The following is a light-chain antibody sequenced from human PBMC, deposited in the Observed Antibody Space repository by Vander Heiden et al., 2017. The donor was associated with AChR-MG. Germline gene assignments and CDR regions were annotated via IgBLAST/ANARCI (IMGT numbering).Light chain of an antibody. CDR1: QSVLYSSNNKNY. Sequence: DIVMTQSTDSLAVSLGERATINCKSSQSVLYSSNNKNYLAWYQQKPGQPPKLLIYWASTRESGVPDRFSGRGSGTDFTLTISSLQAEDVAVYYCQQEDSTPYTFGQGTKLEIK. J-gene: IGKJ2*01. CDR2: WAS. CDR3: QQEDSTPYT. V-gene: IGKV4-1*01.